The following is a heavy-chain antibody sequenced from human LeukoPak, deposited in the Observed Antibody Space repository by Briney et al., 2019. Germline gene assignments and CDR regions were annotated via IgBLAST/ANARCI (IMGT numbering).Heavy chain of an antibody. J-gene: IGHJ4*02. V-gene: IGHV1-8*01. D-gene: IGHD3-3*01. CDR1: GSTFTSYD. CDR3: ARDFYLYDFWSGYPYYFDY. Sequence: GASVKVSCKASGSTFTSYDINWVRQATGQGLEWMGWMNPNSGNTGYAQKFQGRVTMTRNTSISTAYMELSSLRSEDTAVYYCARDFYLYDFWSGYPYYFDYWGQGTLVTVSS. CDR2: MNPNSGNT.